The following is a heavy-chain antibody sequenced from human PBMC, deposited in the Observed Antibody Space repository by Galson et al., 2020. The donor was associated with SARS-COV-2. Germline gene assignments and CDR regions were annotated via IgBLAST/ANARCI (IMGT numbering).Heavy chain of an antibody. D-gene: IGHD2-21*02. J-gene: IGHJ4*02. CDR3: SRESCSGSDCSIFDY. Sequence: ASVKVSCKPSGYTFIGQYMHWVRQAPGQGLEWMGRINLNNGGTSYAQNFQGRVTMTRDTSITTAYMELSSLTSDDTAVYYCSRESCSGSDCSIFDYWGQGTLVTVSS. CDR2: INLNNGGT. CDR1: GYTFIGQY. V-gene: IGHV1-2*06.